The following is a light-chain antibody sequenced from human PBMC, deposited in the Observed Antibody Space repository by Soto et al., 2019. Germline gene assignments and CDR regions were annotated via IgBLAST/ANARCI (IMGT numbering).Light chain of an antibody. CDR3: CSYAGSPYV. CDR1: SSDVGAYNY. J-gene: IGLJ1*01. Sequence: SALTQPRSVSGSPGPSVTISCTGNSSDVGAYNYVSWYQQHPGKAPKLIIYDVSKRPSGVPDRFSGSKSGNTASLTISGLQAEDEADYYCCSYAGSPYVFGTGTKVTVL. V-gene: IGLV2-11*01. CDR2: DVS.